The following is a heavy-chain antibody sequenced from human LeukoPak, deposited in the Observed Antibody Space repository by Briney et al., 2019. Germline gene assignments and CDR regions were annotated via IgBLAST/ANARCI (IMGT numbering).Heavy chain of an antibody. CDR3: ARGLVGGGSYRY. CDR2: INHSGST. J-gene: IGHJ4*02. Sequence: SETLSLTCTVSGGSISNYYWSWIRQPPGKGLEWIGEINHSGSTNYNPSLKSRVTISVDTSKNQFSLKLSSVTAADTAVYYCARGLVGGGSYRYWGQGTLVTVSS. V-gene: IGHV4-34*01. CDR1: GGSISNYY. D-gene: IGHD1-26*01.